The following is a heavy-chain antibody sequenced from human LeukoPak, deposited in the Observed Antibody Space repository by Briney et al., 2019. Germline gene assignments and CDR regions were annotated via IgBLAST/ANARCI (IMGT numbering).Heavy chain of an antibody. CDR2: IYYSGST. Sequence: SETLSLTCTVSGGSISSSSYYWGWIRQPPGRGLEWIGSIYYSGSTYYNPSLKSRVTISVDTSKNQFSLKLSSVTAADTAVYYCAMELGFWFDPWGQGTLVTVSS. D-gene: IGHD7-27*01. CDR3: AMELGFWFDP. V-gene: IGHV4-39*01. CDR1: GGSISSSSYY. J-gene: IGHJ5*02.